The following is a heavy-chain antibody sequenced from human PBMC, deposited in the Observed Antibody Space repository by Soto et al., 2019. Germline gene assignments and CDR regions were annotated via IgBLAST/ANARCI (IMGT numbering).Heavy chain of an antibody. CDR1: GGTFSSYA. CDR2: IIPIFGTA. Sequence: SVKVSCKASGGTFSSYAISWVRQAPGQGLEWMGGIIPIFGTANYAQKFQGRVTITADESTSTAYMELSSPRSEDTAVYYCARVPPSPNSSGYYPWAFDIWGQGTMVTVSS. J-gene: IGHJ3*02. CDR3: ARVPPSPNSSGYYPWAFDI. D-gene: IGHD3-22*01. V-gene: IGHV1-69*13.